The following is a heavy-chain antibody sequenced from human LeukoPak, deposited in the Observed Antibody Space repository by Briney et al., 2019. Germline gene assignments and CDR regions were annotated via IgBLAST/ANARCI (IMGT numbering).Heavy chain of an antibody. D-gene: IGHD2-21*02. CDR3: ARVAYCGGDCYHSEGRRKWYFDL. CDR2: RSGNGSYI. V-gene: IGHV3-21*01. J-gene: IGHJ2*01. Sequence: RASLRLSCAASRFTFSDFSMNWVRQAPGKGLEWVSSRSGNGSYIYYADSVKGRFTISRDNAKNSLYLQMNSLRAEDTAVYYCARVAYCGGDCYHSEGRRKWYFDLWGRGTLVSLST. CDR1: RFTFSDFS.